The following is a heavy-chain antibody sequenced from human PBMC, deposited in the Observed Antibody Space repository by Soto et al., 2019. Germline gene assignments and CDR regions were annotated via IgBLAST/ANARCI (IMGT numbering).Heavy chain of an antibody. D-gene: IGHD3-9*01. J-gene: IGHJ6*02. CDR1: GFTFSSYS. CDR2: ISSSSSYI. V-gene: IGHV3-21*01. CDR3: ARDIPGGTAIDDILTGYFPNYYYYGMDV. Sequence: PGGSLRLSCAASGFTFSSYSMNWVRQAPGKGLEWVSSISSSSSYIYYADSVKGRFTISRDNSKNTLYLQMNSLRAEDTAVYYCARDIPGGTAIDDILTGYFPNYYYYGMDVWGQGTTVTVSS.